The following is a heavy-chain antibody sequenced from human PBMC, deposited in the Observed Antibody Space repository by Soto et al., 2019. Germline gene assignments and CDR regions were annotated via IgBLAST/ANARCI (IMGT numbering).Heavy chain of an antibody. CDR3: ARTGYSSGWYLSSRDY. J-gene: IGHJ4*02. Sequence: SVKVSCKASGGTFSSYAISWVRQAPGQGLEWMGGIIPIFGTANYAQKFQGRVTITADESTSTAYMELSSLRSEDTAVYYCARTGYSSGWYLSSRDYWGQGTLVTVSS. V-gene: IGHV1-69*13. D-gene: IGHD6-19*01. CDR2: IIPIFGTA. CDR1: GGTFSSYA.